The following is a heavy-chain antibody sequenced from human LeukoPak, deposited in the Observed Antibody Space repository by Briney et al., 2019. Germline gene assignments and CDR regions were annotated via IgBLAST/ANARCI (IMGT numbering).Heavy chain of an antibody. D-gene: IGHD3-22*01. CDR3: AGSDSSGYGWFDP. J-gene: IGHJ5*02. CDR2: ISAYNGNT. CDR1: GYTFTSYG. V-gene: IGHV1-18*01. Sequence: GESLKISCKGSGYTFTSYGISWVRQAPGQGLEWMGWISAYNGNTNYAQKLQGRVTMTTDTSTSTAYMELRSLRSDDTAVYYCAGSDSSGYGWFDPWGQGTLVTVSS.